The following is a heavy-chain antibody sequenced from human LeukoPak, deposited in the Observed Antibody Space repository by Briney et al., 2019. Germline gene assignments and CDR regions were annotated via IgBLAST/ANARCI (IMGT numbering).Heavy chain of an antibody. CDR3: ARDVKKKLGCETFDY. Sequence: GGSLRLSCAASGFTFSDYYMSWIRQAPGKGLEWVSYISSSGSTIYYADSVKGRFTISRDNAKNSLYLQMNSLRAEDTAVYYCARDVKKKLGCETFDYWGQGTLVTVSS. V-gene: IGHV3-11*01. J-gene: IGHJ4*02. D-gene: IGHD7-27*01. CDR1: GFTFSDYY. CDR2: ISSSGSTI.